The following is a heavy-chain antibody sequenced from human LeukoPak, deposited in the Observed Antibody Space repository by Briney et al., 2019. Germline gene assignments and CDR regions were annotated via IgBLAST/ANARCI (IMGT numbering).Heavy chain of an antibody. D-gene: IGHD3-10*01. V-gene: IGHV3-15*01. CDR1: GITFSNAW. J-gene: IGHJ4*02. CDR2: IKSETDGRTT. CDR3: TTAMVRGVWPDY. Sequence: PGGALRLSCAASGITFSNAWMSWVRQAPGKGLEWVGRIKSETDGRTTDYAAPVKGRFTITRDDSRNTLYLQMNSLKTEDTAVYYCTTAMVRGVWPDYWGQGTLVSVCS.